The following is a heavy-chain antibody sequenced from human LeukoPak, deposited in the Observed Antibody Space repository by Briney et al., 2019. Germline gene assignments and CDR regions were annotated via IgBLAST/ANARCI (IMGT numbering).Heavy chain of an antibody. CDR3: ARGGDGHPTFYYMDV. V-gene: IGHV4-31*03. CDR1: GGSISSGGYY. J-gene: IGHJ6*03. CDR2: IYYSGST. D-gene: IGHD3-16*01. Sequence: PSQTLSLTCTVSGGSISSGGYYWKWISQHPGGGLEWIGYIYYSGSTYYNPSLRSRVSISVDTSNNQFSLKLSSVTAADTAVYYCARGGDGHPTFYYMDVWGKGTTVTVSS.